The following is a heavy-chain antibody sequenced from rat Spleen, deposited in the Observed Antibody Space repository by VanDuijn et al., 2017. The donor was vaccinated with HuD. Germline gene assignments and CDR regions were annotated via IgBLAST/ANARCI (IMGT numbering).Heavy chain of an antibody. J-gene: IGHJ3*01. Sequence: EVQLVESGGGLVQPGRSLKLSCVASGFTFNNYWMTWIRQAPGKGLEWVASITNTGGSTYYLDSVKGRFTISRDDAKNTQYLQMDSLGSEDTATYYCTRHGGLRNWFAYWGQGTLVTVSS. CDR1: GFTFNNYW. V-gene: IGHV5-31*01. CDR3: TRHGGLRNWFAY. CDR2: ITNTGGST. D-gene: IGHD1-11*01.